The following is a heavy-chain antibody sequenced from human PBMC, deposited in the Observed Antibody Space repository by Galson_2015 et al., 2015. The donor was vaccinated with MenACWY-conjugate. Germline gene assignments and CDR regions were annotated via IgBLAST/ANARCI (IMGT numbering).Heavy chain of an antibody. V-gene: IGHV4-4*07. J-gene: IGHJ4*02. D-gene: IGHD2-15*01. Sequence: YNPSLKSRVTMSVDTSKNQFSLKLNSVTAADTAVYYCAVLPAAFPHHFDYWGQGTLVTVSS. CDR3: AVLPAAFPHHFDY.